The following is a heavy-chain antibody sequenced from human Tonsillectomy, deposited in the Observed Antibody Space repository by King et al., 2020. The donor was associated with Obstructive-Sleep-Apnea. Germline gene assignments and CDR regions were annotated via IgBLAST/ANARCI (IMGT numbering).Heavy chain of an antibody. Sequence: VQLVESGGGLVQPGGSLRLSCAASGFTFSNYWMSWVRQAPGKGLEWVANIKQDGSEKYYVDSVKGRFTISRDNAKQSLYLQLNSVRAEDTAVYYCARGYGSSGWPYWGQGPLVTVSP. CDR2: IKQDGSEK. CDR3: ARGYGSSGWPY. V-gene: IGHV3-7*01. D-gene: IGHD3-22*01. CDR1: GFTFSNYW. J-gene: IGHJ4*02.